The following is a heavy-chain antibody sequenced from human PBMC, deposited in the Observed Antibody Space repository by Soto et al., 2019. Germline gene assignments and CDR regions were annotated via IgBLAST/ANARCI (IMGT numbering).Heavy chain of an antibody. J-gene: IGHJ3*01. V-gene: IGHV3-48*01. D-gene: IGHD3-22*01. Sequence: LRLSCAASGFTFRNYGMNWVRQAPGKGLEWVSYIGIGSSTKYYADSVKGRFTISRDNAKNSLYLQMNSLRAEDTAVYYCARDQLYYNDISGRPLNAFDVWGQGTMVT. CDR3: ARDQLYYNDISGRPLNAFDV. CDR1: GFTFRNYG. CDR2: IGIGSSTK.